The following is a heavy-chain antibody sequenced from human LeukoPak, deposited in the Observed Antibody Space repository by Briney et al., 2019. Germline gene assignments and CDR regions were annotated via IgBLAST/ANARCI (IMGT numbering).Heavy chain of an antibody. D-gene: IGHD3-22*01. CDR2: MNPNTGNT. CDR1: GYTFTSSD. V-gene: IGHV1-8*01. J-gene: IGHJ4*02. CDR3: ARGLYDSSGYWGY. Sequence: ASVKVSCKASGYTFTSSDINWVRQATGQGLEWMGWMNPNTGNTGYAQKFQGRVTMTRNTSINTAYMELSSLRSEDTAVYYCARGLYDSSGYWGYWGQGTLVTVSS.